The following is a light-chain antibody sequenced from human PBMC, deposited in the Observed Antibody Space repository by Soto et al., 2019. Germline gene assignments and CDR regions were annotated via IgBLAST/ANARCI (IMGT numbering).Light chain of an antibody. Sequence: QSALTQPASVSGSPGQSITISCSGTSSDIGGYNYVSWYQQHPGKAPKLMIYEVSNRPSGVSNRFSGSKSGNTASLTISGLQAEDEALYYCSSYASSRTPVFGGGTQLPVL. J-gene: IGLJ3*02. CDR2: EVS. V-gene: IGLV2-14*01. CDR3: SSYASSRTPV. CDR1: SSDIGGYNY.